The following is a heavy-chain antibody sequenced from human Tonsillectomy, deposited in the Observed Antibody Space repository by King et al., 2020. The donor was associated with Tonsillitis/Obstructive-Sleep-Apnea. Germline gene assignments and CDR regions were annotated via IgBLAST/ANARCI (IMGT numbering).Heavy chain of an antibody. CDR2: IYYSGST. CDR3: ARVSTNLGYCTSTTCYGAFDF. V-gene: IGHV4-59*01. Sequence: VQLQESGPGLVKPSETLSLTCTVSGGSISSYSWSWIRQPPGKGLEWIGYIYYSGSTNYNPSLKSRVTISVDTSKNQFSLKLSSVTAADTAVYYCARVSTNLGYCTSTTCYGAFDFWGQGTMVTVSS. CDR1: GGSISSYS. J-gene: IGHJ3*01. D-gene: IGHD2-2*01.